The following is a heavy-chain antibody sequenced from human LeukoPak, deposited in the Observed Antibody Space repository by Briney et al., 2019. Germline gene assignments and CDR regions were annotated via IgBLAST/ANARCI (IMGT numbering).Heavy chain of an antibody. CDR2: IWYDGSNK. J-gene: IGHJ4*02. CDR1: GFTFSDYY. CDR3: ARDAPTEPFDY. V-gene: IGHV3-33*08. D-gene: IGHD1-14*01. Sequence: GGSLRLSCAASGFTFSDYYMSWIRQAPGKGLEWVAVIWYDGSNKYYADSVKGRFTISKDNSKNTLYLQMNSLRAEDTAVYYCARDAPTEPFDYWGQGTLVTVSS.